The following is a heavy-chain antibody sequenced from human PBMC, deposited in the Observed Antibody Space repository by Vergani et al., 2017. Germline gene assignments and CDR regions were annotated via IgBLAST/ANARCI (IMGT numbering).Heavy chain of an antibody. CDR2: INHSGST. CDR1: GGSFSGYY. D-gene: IGHD3-3*01. J-gene: IGHJ6*03. CDR3: ASSYYDFWSGPSYYMDV. Sequence: QVQLQQWGAGLLKPSETLSLTCAVYGGSFSGYYWSWIRQPPGKGLEWIGEINHSGSTNYNPSLKSRVTISVDTSKNQFSLKLSSVTAADTAVYYCASSYYDFWSGPSYYMDVWGKGTTVTVSS. V-gene: IGHV4-34*01.